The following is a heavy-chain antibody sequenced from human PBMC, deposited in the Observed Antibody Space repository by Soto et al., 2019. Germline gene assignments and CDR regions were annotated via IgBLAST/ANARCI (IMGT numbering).Heavy chain of an antibody. CDR3: ARGKNSGSSYAPVDY. J-gene: IGHJ4*02. Sequence: PSETLSLTCAVSGYSIISGYYWGWIRQPPGKGLEWIGSIYHSGSTYYNPSLKSRVTISVDTSKNQFALKLSSVTAADTAVYFCARGKNSGSSYAPVDYRGQGTLVTVSS. CDR1: GYSIISGYY. V-gene: IGHV4-38-2*01. D-gene: IGHD1-26*01. CDR2: IYHSGST.